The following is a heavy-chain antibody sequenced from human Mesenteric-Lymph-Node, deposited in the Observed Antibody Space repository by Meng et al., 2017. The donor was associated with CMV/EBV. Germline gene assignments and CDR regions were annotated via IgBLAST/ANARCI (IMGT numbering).Heavy chain of an antibody. J-gene: IGHJ2*01. V-gene: IGHV4-61*08. CDR2: IYYSGST. CDR3: ARQPRTPRWAAIRPRYWYFDL. Sequence: SETLSLTCTVSGGSVSSGGYYWSWIRQPPGKGLEWIGYIYYSGSTNYNPSLKSRVTISVDTSKNQFSLKLSSVTAADTAVYYCARQPRTPRWAAIRPRYWYFDLWGRGTLVTVSS. CDR1: GGSVSSGGYY. D-gene: IGHD3-3*01.